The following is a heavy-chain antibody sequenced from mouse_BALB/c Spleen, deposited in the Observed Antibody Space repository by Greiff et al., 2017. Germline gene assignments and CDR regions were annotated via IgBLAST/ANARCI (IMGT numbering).Heavy chain of an antibody. Sequence: LQQSGAELVKPGASVKLSCKASGYTFTSYYMYWVKQRPGQGLEWIGEINPSNGGTNFNEKFKSKATLTVDKSSSTAYMQLSSLTSEDSAVYYCTIYDYDYAMDYWGQGTSVTVSS. V-gene: IGHV1S16*01. D-gene: IGHD2-4*01. CDR2: INPSNGGT. J-gene: IGHJ4*01. CDR1: GYTFTSYY. CDR3: TIYDYDYAMDY.